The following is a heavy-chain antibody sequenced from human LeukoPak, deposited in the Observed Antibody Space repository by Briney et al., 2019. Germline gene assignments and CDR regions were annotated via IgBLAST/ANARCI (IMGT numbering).Heavy chain of an antibody. J-gene: IGHJ4*02. CDR2: ISSSSSYI. CDR1: GFTFSGYS. Sequence: GGSLRLSCAASGFTFSGYSMNGVRQAPGQGLEWVSSISSSSSYIYYAHSVKGRFTISRDNAKNSLYLQMNSLRAEDTAVYYCAAVIAAAGIFDYWGQGTLVTVSS. D-gene: IGHD6-13*01. V-gene: IGHV3-21*01. CDR3: AAVIAAAGIFDY.